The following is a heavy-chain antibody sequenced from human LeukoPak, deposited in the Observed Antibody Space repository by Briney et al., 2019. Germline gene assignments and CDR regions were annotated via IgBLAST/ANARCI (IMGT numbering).Heavy chain of an antibody. CDR3: IVGGSYYTY. Sequence: GGSLRLSCAASGFTFSNAWMSWGRQAPGKGLEWVGRIKSKAAGGTTDYAAPVQGRFTISRDDSENTLYLQMNSLKTEDAAVYYCIVGGSYYTYWGQGTLVTVSS. D-gene: IGHD3-10*01. J-gene: IGHJ4*02. CDR1: GFTFSNAW. CDR2: IKSKAAGGTT. V-gene: IGHV3-15*01.